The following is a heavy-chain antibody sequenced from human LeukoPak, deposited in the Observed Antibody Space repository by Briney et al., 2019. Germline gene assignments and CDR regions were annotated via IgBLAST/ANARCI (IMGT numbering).Heavy chain of an antibody. D-gene: IGHD1-1*01. CDR3: ARDLAPERTFDY. CDR2: IKQDGSES. J-gene: IGHJ4*02. Sequence: PGESLRLSCAASGFTFSSNWMSWVRQAPAKGLEWVANIKQDGSESNYVDSAKERFTISRDNAKNSLYLQMNSLRAEDTAVYYCARDLAPERTFDYWGQGTLVTVSS. CDR1: GFTFSSNW. V-gene: IGHV3-7*01.